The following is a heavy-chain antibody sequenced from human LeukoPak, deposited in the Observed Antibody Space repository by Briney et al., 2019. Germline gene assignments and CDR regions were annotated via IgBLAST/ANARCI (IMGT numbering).Heavy chain of an antibody. V-gene: IGHV3-30-3*01. J-gene: IGHJ4*02. CDR3: ARDLPDDIVVVPAAQDY. CDR2: ISYDGSNR. D-gene: IGHD2-2*01. Sequence: GGSLRLSCAASGFTFSSYAMHWVRQAPGKGLEWVAVISYDGSNRYYADSVKGRFTISRDNSKNTLYLQMNSLRAEDTAVYYCARDLPDDIVVVPAAQDYWGQGTLVTVSS. CDR1: GFTFSSYA.